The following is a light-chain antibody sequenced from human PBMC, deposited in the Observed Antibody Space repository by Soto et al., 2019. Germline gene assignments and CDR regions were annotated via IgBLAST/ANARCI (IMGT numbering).Light chain of an antibody. J-gene: IGKJ1*01. CDR3: QQYGSSPRT. CDR2: GAS. CDR1: QSVSSSY. Sequence: EIVLTQSPGTLSLSPGERATLSCRAIQSVSSSYLAWYQQKPGQAPRLLIYGASSRATGIPDRFSGSGSGTDFTLTISRLEPEGFAVYYCQQYGSSPRTFGQGTKV. V-gene: IGKV3-20*01.